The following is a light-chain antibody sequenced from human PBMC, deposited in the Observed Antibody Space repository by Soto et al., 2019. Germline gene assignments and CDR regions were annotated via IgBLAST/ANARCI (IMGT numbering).Light chain of an antibody. CDR3: QQIHSTSSYT. V-gene: IGKV1-39*01. Sequence: DIQMTQSPSSLSASVGDRVTITCRASQSISSYLNWYQQKPGKAPKLLIYAASSLQSGVPSRFSGSGSGTVFTLTINSLQPEDFATYYCQQIHSTSSYTFGQGTKVDIK. J-gene: IGKJ2*01. CDR1: QSISSY. CDR2: AAS.